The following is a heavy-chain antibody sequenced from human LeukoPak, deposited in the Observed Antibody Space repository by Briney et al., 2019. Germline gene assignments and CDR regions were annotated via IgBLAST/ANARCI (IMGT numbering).Heavy chain of an antibody. Sequence: GGSLRLSCAASTFTFSDYYMSWIRQAPGKGLEWVSHISSSGSFIYYADSVKGRFTISRDNAKNSLDLQMDSLRDVDSAIYYCARAGGGGYNYGLDCWGQGILVAVSS. J-gene: IGHJ4*02. CDR2: ISSSGSFI. V-gene: IGHV3-11*04. CDR1: TFTFSDYY. D-gene: IGHD5-18*01. CDR3: ARAGGGGYNYGLDC.